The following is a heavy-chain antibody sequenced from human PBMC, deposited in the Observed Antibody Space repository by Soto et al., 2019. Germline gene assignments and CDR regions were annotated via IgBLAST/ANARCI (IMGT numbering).Heavy chain of an antibody. D-gene: IGHD3-16*01. CDR1: GFTFSSYA. CDR3: ATGRPKGGLGLGFDY. Sequence: GGSLRLSCAASGFTFSSYAMSWVRQAPGKGLEWVSAISGSGGSTYYADSVKGRFTISRDNSKNTLYLQMNSLRAEDTAVYYCATGRPKGGLGLGFDYWGQGTLVTVSS. J-gene: IGHJ4*02. CDR2: ISGSGGST. V-gene: IGHV3-23*01.